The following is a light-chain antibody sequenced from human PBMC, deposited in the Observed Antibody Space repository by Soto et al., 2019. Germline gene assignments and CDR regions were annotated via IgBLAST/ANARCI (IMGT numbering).Light chain of an antibody. CDR2: LNSDGSH. CDR3: QTWGTGTWV. V-gene: IGLV4-69*01. CDR1: SGHSSYA. J-gene: IGLJ3*02. Sequence: QSVLTQAPSDSASLGASVKLTCTLSSGHSSYAIAWHQQQPEKGPRYLMKLNSDGSHSKGDGIPDRFSGSSSGAERYLTISSLQSEDEADYYCQTWGTGTWVFGGGTKLTVL.